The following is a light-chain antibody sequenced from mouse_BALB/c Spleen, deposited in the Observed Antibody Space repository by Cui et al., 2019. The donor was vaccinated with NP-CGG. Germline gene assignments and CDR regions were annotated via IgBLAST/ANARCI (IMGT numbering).Light chain of an antibody. J-gene: IGLJ1*01. Sequence: QAVVTQESALTTSPGETVTLTCRSSNGAVTTSNYANWVQEKPDHLFTGLIGGTNNRAPGVPARFPGSLIGDKAVLTITGAQTEDEAIYFCALWYSNHWVFGGGTKLTVL. CDR1: NGAVTTSNY. CDR2: GTN. V-gene: IGLV1*01. CDR3: ALWYSNHWV.